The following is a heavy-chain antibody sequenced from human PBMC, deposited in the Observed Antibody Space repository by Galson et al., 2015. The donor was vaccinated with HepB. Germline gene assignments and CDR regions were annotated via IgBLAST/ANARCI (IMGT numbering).Heavy chain of an antibody. CDR3: AVYYYDSRGYYGNWFDP. V-gene: IGHV1-18*01. D-gene: IGHD3-22*01. CDR1: GYTFTRYG. Sequence: SVKVSCKAYGYTFTRYGITWVRKAPGQGLEWMGWIRADNGKTSYAQKLQGRVIMTTDTSTTTAYMELRSLRSDDTAVYYCAVYYYDSRGYYGNWFDPWGQGTPVTVSS. CDR2: IRADNGKT. J-gene: IGHJ5*02.